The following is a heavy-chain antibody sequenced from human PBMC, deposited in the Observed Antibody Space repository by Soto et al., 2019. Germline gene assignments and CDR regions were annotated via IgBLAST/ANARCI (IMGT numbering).Heavy chain of an antibody. CDR1: GYTFTGYY. CDR2: INPNSGGT. D-gene: IGHD2-2*01. CDR3: ARAETYCSSTSCLFDY. Sequence: ASVKVSCKASGYTFTGYYMHWVRQAPGQGLEWMGWINPNSGGTNYAQKFRGWVTMTRDTSISTAYMELSRLRSDDTAVYYCARAETYCSSTSCLFDYWGQGTLVTVSS. V-gene: IGHV1-2*04. J-gene: IGHJ4*02.